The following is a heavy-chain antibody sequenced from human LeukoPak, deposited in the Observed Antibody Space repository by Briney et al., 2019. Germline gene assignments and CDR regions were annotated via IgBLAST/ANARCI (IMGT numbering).Heavy chain of an antibody. J-gene: IGHJ4*02. CDR3: ARVEGCGGYCSGGSCYEAC. CDR1: GYTFTGYY. Sequence: ASVKVSCKASGYTFTGYYMHWVRQAPGQGLEWMGWINPNSGGTNYAQKFQGRVTMTRDTSISTAYMELSRLRSDDTAVYYCARVEGCGGYCSGGSCYEACWGQGTLVTVSS. CDR2: INPNSGGT. V-gene: IGHV1-2*02. D-gene: IGHD2-15*01.